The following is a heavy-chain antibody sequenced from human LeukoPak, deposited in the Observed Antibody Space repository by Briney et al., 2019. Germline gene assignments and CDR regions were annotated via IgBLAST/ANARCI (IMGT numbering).Heavy chain of an antibody. D-gene: IGHD5-12*01. Sequence: SQTLSLTCTVSGGSISSGSYYWSWIRQPPGKGLEWFGLIYYSGNTYYSPSLKSRLTISVDTSKDQFSLRLTSATAADTAVYYCARVANSGYDYRGDFDYWGPGTLVTVSA. J-gene: IGHJ4*02. CDR2: IYYSGNT. CDR1: GGSISSGSYY. CDR3: ARVANSGYDYRGDFDY. V-gene: IGHV4-30-4*01.